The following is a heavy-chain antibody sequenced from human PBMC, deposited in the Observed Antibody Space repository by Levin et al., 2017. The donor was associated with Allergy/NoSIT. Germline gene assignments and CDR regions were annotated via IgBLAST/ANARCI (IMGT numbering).Heavy chain of an antibody. V-gene: IGHV4-39*01. CDR2: AYYLGNT. J-gene: IGHJ4*02. D-gene: IGHD1-1*01. Sequence: SETLSLTCSVSGGSVSDGLYHWGWIRQPPGKGLEWISSAYYLGNTYYNPSLKSRVTISVDTSKNQFSLKVTSVTAADTAVYYCTRLANGIPSDNWGQGTLVTVSS. CDR3: TRLANGIPSDN. CDR1: GGSVSDGLYH.